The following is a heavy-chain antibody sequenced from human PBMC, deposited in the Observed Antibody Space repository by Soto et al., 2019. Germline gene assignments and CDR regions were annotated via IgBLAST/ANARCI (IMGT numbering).Heavy chain of an antibody. Sequence: QEKLVQSGAEVKRPGASVKVSCKASGYTFIDYYLFWVRQAPGQGLEWVAWINPNSGGTTYSQKFEGRVTMTRDTSIDTVYLELTGLQSDDTAVYFCAKSRSRWAVSLHSWGEGTLVTVSS. CDR1: GYTFIDYY. CDR2: INPNSGGT. CDR3: AKSRSRWAVSLHS. D-gene: IGHD3-3*01. J-gene: IGHJ4*02. V-gene: IGHV1-2*02.